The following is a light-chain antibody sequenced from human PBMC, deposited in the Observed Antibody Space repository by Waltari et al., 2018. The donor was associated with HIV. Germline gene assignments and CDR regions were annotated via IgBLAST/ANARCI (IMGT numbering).Light chain of an antibody. CDR2: SAS. Sequence: ELVLTQSPEFQSVTPKERVTITCRASQSIGSSLHWYQQKPGQSPKLLIKSASQSFSGVPSRFSGSGSGTDFTLTINSLEAEDAATYYCHQSSSLPRTFGQGTKLEIK. J-gene: IGKJ2*01. V-gene: IGKV6-21*01. CDR1: QSIGSS. CDR3: HQSSSLPRT.